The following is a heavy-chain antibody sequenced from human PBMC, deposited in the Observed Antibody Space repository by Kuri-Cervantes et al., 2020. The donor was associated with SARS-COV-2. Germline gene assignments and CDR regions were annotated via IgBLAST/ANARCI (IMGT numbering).Heavy chain of an antibody. V-gene: IGHV4-59*01. D-gene: IGHD6-13*01. J-gene: IGHJ3*02. CDR3: ARGKEYSSSLGAFDI. CDR1: GGSISSYY. CDR2: IYYSGST. Sequence: SETLSLTCTVSGGSISSYYWSWIRQPPGKGLEWIGYIYYSGSTNYNTSLKSRVTISVDTSKNQFSLKLSSVTAADTAVYYCARGKEYSSSLGAFDIWGQGTMVTVSS.